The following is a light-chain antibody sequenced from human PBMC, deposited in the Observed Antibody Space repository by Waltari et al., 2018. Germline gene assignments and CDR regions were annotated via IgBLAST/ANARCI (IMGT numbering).Light chain of an antibody. V-gene: IGLV2-14*01. CDR3: SSYTRIATWV. J-gene: IGLJ3*02. CDR1: TTDIGAYNF. Sequence: QSALTQPASVSGSPGQSITISCTGTTTDIGAYNFVSWYPLHPDQALKLIFSEVSNRPSGVSNRFPAAQSGNTASLTISGLQAEDEADYYCSSYTRIATWVFGGGTRLTVL. CDR2: EVS.